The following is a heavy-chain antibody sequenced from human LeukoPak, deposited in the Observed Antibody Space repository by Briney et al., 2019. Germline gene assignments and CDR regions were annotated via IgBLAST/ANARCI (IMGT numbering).Heavy chain of an antibody. Sequence: PGGSLRLSCAASGFTFSDYYMSWIRQAPGKGLEWISYISGSGSTIYYADSVQGRLTISRDNAKNSLYLQMNSLRAEDTAVYYCAKGDHVVVAAPLDSVLSNWGQGTLVTVSS. V-gene: IGHV3-11*01. CDR3: AKGDHVVVAAPLDSVLSN. CDR1: GFTFSDYY. D-gene: IGHD2-2*01. CDR2: ISGSGSTI. J-gene: IGHJ4*02.